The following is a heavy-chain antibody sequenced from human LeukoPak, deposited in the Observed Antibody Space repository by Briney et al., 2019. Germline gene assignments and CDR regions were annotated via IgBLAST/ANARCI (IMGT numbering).Heavy chain of an antibody. V-gene: IGHV1-46*01. D-gene: IGHD6-6*01. J-gene: IGHJ4*02. CDR3: ARGYSSSIDY. CDR1: GYTFTSYY. Sequence: ASVKVSCKASGYTFTSYYMHWVRQAPGQGLEWMGIINPSGGSTSYAQKFQGRVTITADESTSTAYMELSSLRSEDTAVYYCARGYSSSIDYWGQGTLVTVSS. CDR2: INPSGGST.